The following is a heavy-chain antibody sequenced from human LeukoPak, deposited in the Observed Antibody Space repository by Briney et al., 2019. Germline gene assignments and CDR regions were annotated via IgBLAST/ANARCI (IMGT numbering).Heavy chain of an antibody. CDR1: GGSFSGYY. CDR2: INHSGST. D-gene: IGHD6-6*01. J-gene: IGHJ4*02. Sequence: SGTLSLTCAVYGGSFSGYYWSWIRQPPGKGLEWIGEINHSGSTNYNPSLKSRVTISVDTSKNQFSLKLSSVTAADTAVYYCARGRRIAARTFDYWGQGTLVTVSS. V-gene: IGHV4-34*01. CDR3: ARGRRIAARTFDY.